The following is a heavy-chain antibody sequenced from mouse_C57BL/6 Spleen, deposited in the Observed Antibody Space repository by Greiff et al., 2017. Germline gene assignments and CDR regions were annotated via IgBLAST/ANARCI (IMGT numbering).Heavy chain of an antibody. V-gene: IGHV1-18*01. D-gene: IGHD2-4*01. J-gene: IGHJ4*01. CDR1: GYTFTDYN. Sequence: EVQLQQSGPELVKPGASVKIPCKASGYTFTDYNMDWVKQSHGKSLEWIGDINPNNGGTIYNQKFKGKATLTVDKSSSTAYMELRSLTSEDTAVYYCARRGDDSRRRAMDYWGQGTSVTVSS. CDR3: ARRGDDSRRRAMDY. CDR2: INPNNGGT.